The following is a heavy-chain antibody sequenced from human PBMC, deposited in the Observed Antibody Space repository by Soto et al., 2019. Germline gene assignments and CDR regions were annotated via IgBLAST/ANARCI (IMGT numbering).Heavy chain of an antibody. V-gene: IGHV3-21*06. CDR3: ARDTDSSSGQKSFDY. CDR1: GFTFSAYA. D-gene: IGHD6-19*01. J-gene: IGHJ4*02. Sequence: XGSLRLSCAASGFTFSAYAMSWVRQAPGKGLEWVSSIGSRTTYIYYADSVQGRFTISRDNAKSSLYLQMYSLRADDTAVYYCARDTDSSSGQKSFDYCGLRTLVTVSS. CDR2: IGSRTTYI.